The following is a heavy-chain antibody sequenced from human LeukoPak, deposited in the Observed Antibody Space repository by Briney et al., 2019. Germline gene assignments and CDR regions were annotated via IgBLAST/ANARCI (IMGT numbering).Heavy chain of an antibody. D-gene: IGHD3-22*01. CDR2: INPSGGST. J-gene: IGHJ4*02. Sequence: ASVKVSCKASGYTFTSYYMHWVRQAPGQGLEWMGIINPSGGSTSYAQKFQGRVTMTGDMSTSTVYMELSSLRSEDTAVYYCARAGSSGYLRYWGQGTLVTVSS. CDR3: ARAGSSGYLRY. CDR1: GYTFTSYY. V-gene: IGHV1-46*01.